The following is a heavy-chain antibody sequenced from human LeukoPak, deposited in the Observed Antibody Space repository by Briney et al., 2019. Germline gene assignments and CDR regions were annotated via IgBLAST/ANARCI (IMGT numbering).Heavy chain of an antibody. Sequence: GGSLRLSYAASGFTFSDYYMSWIRQAPGKGLEWVSYISSSGSTIYYADSVKGRFTISRDNAKNSLYLQMNSLRAEDTAVYYCAASFLRGYFDYWGQGTLVTVSS. CDR3: AASFLRGYFDY. V-gene: IGHV3-11*04. D-gene: IGHD3-3*02. J-gene: IGHJ4*02. CDR1: GFTFSDYY. CDR2: ISSSGSTI.